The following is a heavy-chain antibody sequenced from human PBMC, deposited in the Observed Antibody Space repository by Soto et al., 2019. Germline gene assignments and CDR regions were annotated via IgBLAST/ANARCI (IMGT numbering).Heavy chain of an antibody. CDR2: ITAYGDST. D-gene: IGHD6-19*01. CDR1: GFTFSNYP. V-gene: IGHV3-23*01. CDR3: AKDPLWYDSDWYPPPGLDP. Sequence: EVQLLEPGGGFVQPGGSLRLSCAASGFTFSNYPMSWVRQAPGKGLEWVSAITAYGDSTHYADSVKGRFTISRYSPQNTLYLQMDSLRAEDTAVYYWAKDPLWYDSDWYPPPGLDPWGQGTLVTVSS. J-gene: IGHJ5*02.